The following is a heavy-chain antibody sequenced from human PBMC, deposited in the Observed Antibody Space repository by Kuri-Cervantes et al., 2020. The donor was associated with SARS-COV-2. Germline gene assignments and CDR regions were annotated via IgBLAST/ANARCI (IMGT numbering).Heavy chain of an antibody. D-gene: IGHD6-13*01. CDR3: ARAYSSSYVLYFDY. J-gene: IGHJ4*02. V-gene: IGHV3-74*01. Sequence: GGSLRLSCAASGFTFSSYWMHWVRQAPGKGLVWVSRINSDGSSTSYADSMKGRFTISRDNAKNTLYLQTNSLRAEDTAVYYCARAYSSSYVLYFDYWGQGTLVTVSS. CDR2: INSDGSST. CDR1: GFTFSSYW.